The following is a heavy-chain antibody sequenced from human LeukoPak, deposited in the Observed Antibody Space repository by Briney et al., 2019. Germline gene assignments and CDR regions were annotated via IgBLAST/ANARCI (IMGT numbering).Heavy chain of an antibody. Sequence: GGSLRLSCEVSGFTLSTYWMSWVRQAPGKGLEWVANINHDEGEKYYVDSVKGRFTISRDNARNSLSLQMNSLRAEDTAVYYCVRDSGWYTHDYWGQGTLVTVSS. J-gene: IGHJ4*02. CDR2: INHDEGEK. D-gene: IGHD6-19*01. CDR3: VRDSGWYTHDY. V-gene: IGHV3-7*01. CDR1: GFTLSTYW.